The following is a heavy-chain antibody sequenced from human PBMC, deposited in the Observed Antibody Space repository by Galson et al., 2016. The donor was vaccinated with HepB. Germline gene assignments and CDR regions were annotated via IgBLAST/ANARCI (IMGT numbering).Heavy chain of an antibody. Sequence: TLSLTCTVSGGSISTGGYYWRWIRQHPGKGLEWIGYSYYSGSTYYNPSLKSRVIISVDTSKNQFSLKLSSVSAADTAVYYCARAAGVRGETWDFDYWGQGTLATVSP. CDR1: GGSISTGGYY. V-gene: IGHV4-31*03. CDR2: SYYSGST. CDR3: ARAAGVRGETWDFDY. D-gene: IGHD3-10*01. J-gene: IGHJ4*02.